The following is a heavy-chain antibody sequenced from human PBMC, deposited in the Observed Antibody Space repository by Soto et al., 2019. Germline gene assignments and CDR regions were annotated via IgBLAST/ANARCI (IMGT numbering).Heavy chain of an antibody. J-gene: IGHJ3*02. Sequence: EVQLVESGGGLVQPGGSLRLSCAASGFTFSDHYMDWVRQAPGKGLEWVGRTRNKANSYTTEYAASVKGRLTISRDDSKNSLYLQMNSLKTEDTAVYYCARVYNDFWSGYYVGDAFDIWGQGTMVTVSS. CDR3: ARVYNDFWSGYYVGDAFDI. CDR2: TRNKANSYTT. D-gene: IGHD3-3*01. CDR1: GFTFSDHY. V-gene: IGHV3-72*01.